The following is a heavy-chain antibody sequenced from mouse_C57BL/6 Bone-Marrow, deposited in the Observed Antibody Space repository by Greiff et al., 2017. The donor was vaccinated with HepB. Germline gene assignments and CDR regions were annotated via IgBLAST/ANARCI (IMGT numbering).Heavy chain of an antibody. V-gene: IGHV1-47*01. CDR2: FHPYNDDT. J-gene: IGHJ3*01. CDR1: GYTFTTYP. D-gene: IGHD1-1*01. CDR3: ARGPAYYGSSYGFAY. Sequence: QVQLQQSGAELVKPGASVKMSCKASGYTFTTYPIEWMKQNHGKSLEWIGNFHPYNDDTKYNEKFKGKATLTVEKSSSTVYLELSRLTSDDSAVYDCARGPAYYGSSYGFAYWGQGTLVTVSA.